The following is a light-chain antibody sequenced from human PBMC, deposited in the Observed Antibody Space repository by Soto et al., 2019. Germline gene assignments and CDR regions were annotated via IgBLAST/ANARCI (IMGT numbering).Light chain of an antibody. CDR2: GAS. J-gene: IGKJ2*01. CDR1: QSVSSSY. Sequence: EIVLTQSPGTLSLSPGERATLSCRASQSVSSSYLAWYQQKPGQAPRLLIYGASSRATGIADRFSGSGSGTDVTLTISRLEPEDFAVYYCQQYPGYTFGQGTKLEIK. V-gene: IGKV3-20*01. CDR3: QQYPGYT.